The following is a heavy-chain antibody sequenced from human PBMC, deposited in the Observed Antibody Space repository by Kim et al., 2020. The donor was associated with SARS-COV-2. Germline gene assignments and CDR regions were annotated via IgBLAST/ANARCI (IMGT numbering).Heavy chain of an antibody. D-gene: IGHD6-19*01. CDR1: GFTVRSND. V-gene: IGHV3-53*01. Sequence: GGSLRLSCAASGFTVRSNDMTWVRQAPGKGLEWVAVIYSGGTTYNADAVKGRFTISRDNSKNTLYLQMNTLRAEDTAVYYCARESSSGWNCFDPWGQGTLVTVSS. CDR2: IYSGGTT. CDR3: ARESSSGWNCFDP. J-gene: IGHJ5*02.